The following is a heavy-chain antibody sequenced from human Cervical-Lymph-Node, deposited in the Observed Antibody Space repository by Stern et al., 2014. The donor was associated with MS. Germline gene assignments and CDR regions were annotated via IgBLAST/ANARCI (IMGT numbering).Heavy chain of an antibody. Sequence: QMQLVQSGAEVKKPGYSVKVSCKASGVCFSNSSITWVRQAPGQGIERVGGVIPFFGTTHYAQMFQGRVTITADESTITSYMELSSLRSEDTAVYYCARGGLYYYYSGMDVWGQGTTVTVTS. CDR1: GVCFSNSS. V-gene: IGHV1-69*01. CDR3: ARGGLYYYYSGMDV. J-gene: IGHJ6*02. CDR2: VIPFFGTT.